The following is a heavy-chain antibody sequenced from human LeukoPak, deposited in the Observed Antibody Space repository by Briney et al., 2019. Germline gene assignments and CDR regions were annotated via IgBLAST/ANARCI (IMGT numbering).Heavy chain of an antibody. Sequence: PGGSLRLSCAASGFTFDDYAMHWVRQAPGKGLEWVSGISWNSGSIGYADSVKGRFTISRDNAKNSLYLQMNSLRAEDTALYYCASVRGSGSYYPRQGWYFDLWGRGTLVTVSS. CDR2: ISWNSGSI. J-gene: IGHJ2*01. D-gene: IGHD3-10*01. CDR3: ASVRGSGSYYPRQGWYFDL. V-gene: IGHV3-9*01. CDR1: GFTFDDYA.